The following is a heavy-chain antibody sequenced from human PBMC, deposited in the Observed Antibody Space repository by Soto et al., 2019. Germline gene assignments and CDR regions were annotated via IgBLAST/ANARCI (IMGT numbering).Heavy chain of an antibody. Sequence: LRLSCAASGFTLSSYWMAWVRQTPGKGLEFVANIREDGKEINYVDSVKGRFTISRDNAKNSLFLQMNSLRDDDTAVYYCGTDQWGGAFDIGGQGTMVTVSS. CDR2: IREDGKEI. CDR1: GFTLSSYW. V-gene: IGHV3-7*01. CDR3: GTDQWGGAFDI. D-gene: IGHD3-10*01. J-gene: IGHJ3*02.